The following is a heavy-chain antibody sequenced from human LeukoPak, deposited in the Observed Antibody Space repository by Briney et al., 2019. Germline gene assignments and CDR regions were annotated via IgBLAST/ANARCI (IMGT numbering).Heavy chain of an antibody. Sequence: SETLSLTCAVYGGSFSGYYWSWIRQPPGKGLEWIGEINHSGSTNYNPSLKSRVTISVDTSKNQFSLKLSSVTAADTAVYYCASSAAGPYSAFDIWGQGTMVTVSS. CDR3: ASSAAGPYSAFDI. CDR2: INHSGST. CDR1: GGSFSGYY. D-gene: IGHD6-13*01. J-gene: IGHJ3*02. V-gene: IGHV4-34*01.